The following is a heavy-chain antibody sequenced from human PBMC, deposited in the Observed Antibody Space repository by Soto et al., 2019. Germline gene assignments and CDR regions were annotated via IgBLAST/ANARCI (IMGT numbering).Heavy chain of an antibody. V-gene: IGHV1-69*12. Sequence: QVQLVQSGAEVKKPGSSVKVSCKASGGTFNSYAIDWVRQAPGQGLEWMGGIIPIFGTTNYPQKLQGRVKITADESTSTAYMERSTLRSEDTAVYYCARVIVTGSEYNYYYYGMDVWGQGTTVTVSS. D-gene: IGHD1-1*01. CDR3: ARVIVTGSEYNYYYYGMDV. J-gene: IGHJ6*02. CDR2: IIPIFGTT. CDR1: GGTFNSYA.